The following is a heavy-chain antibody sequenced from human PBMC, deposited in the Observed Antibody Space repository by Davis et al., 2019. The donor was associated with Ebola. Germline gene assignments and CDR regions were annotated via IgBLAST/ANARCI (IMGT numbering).Heavy chain of an antibody. V-gene: IGHV5-51*01. CDR1: GYSFTSYW. D-gene: IGHD2-8*02. CDR3: ASLRRTITGMDDSFDI. CDR2: IYPGDSDT. Sequence: KVSCKGSGYSFTSYWIGWVRQMPGKGLEWMGIIYPGDSDTRYSPSFRGQVTISADKSTKTAFLQWSSLKASDTAMYYCASLRRTITGMDDSFDIWGQGTMVTVSS. J-gene: IGHJ3*02.